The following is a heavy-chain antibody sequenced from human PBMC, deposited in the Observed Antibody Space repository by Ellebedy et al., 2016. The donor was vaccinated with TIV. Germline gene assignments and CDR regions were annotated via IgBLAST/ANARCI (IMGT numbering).Heavy chain of an antibody. CDR3: ARAEVGVTLDLDY. D-gene: IGHD1-26*01. CDR2: ISSSSSYI. CDR1: GFTFSSYS. J-gene: IGHJ4*02. Sequence: GESLKISXAASGFTFSSYSMNWVRQAPGKGLEWVSYISSSSSYIYYADSVKGRFTISRDNAKNSLYLQMNSLRAEDTAVYYCARAEVGVTLDLDYWGQGTLVTVSS. V-gene: IGHV3-21*01.